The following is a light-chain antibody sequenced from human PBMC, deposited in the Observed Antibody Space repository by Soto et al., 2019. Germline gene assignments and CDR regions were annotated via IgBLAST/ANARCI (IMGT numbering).Light chain of an antibody. V-gene: IGLV2-14*01. CDR3: SSYTSSSTYV. J-gene: IGLJ1*01. CDR1: NSDVGYDY. CDR2: EVS. Sequence: QSVLTQPASVSGSPGQSITISCTGTNSDVGYDYVSWYQQHPGKAPKLIIYEVSNRPSGVSNRFSGSKSGNTASLTISGLQAEDDADYYCSSYTSSSTYVFGTGTKVT.